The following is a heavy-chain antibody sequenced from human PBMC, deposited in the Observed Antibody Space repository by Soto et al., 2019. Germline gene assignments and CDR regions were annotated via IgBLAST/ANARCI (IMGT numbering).Heavy chain of an antibody. CDR2: IYTGDSDT. V-gene: IGHV5-51*01. Sequence: GESLQISCNGSGYRFTLYLIGWVRQMPGKGLEWMGIIYTGDSDTRYSPSFQGQVTISADKSISTAYLQWSSLKPSDTAMYYCARFVTATVGTAYGYSGMDVWGQGTTVTVS. D-gene: IGHD4-17*01. CDR1: GYRFTLYL. CDR3: ARFVTATVGTAYGYSGMDV. J-gene: IGHJ6*02.